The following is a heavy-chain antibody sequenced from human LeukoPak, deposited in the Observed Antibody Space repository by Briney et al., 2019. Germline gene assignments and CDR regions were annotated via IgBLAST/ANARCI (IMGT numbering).Heavy chain of an antibody. CDR3: ARDIQTGSAAAGTVGY. CDR2: IYSGGST. Sequence: GGSLRLPCAASGFTVSSNYMSWVRQAPGKGLDRVSVIYSGGSTYYADSVKGRFTISRDNSKNTLYLQMSSLRAEDTAVYYCARDIQTGSAAAGTVGYWGQGTLVTVSS. D-gene: IGHD6-13*01. CDR1: GFTVSSNY. J-gene: IGHJ4*02. V-gene: IGHV3-53*01.